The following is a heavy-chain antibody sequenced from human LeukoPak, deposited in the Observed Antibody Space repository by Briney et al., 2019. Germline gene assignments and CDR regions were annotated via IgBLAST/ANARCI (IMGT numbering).Heavy chain of an antibody. D-gene: IGHD2-8*02. Sequence: SVKVSCKASGFTFTSSAVQWVRQARGQRLEWIGWIVVGSGNTNYAQKFQERVTITRDMSTSTAYMELSSLRSEDTAVYYCAALYCTEGGVCGPGGYEFDYWGQGTLVTVSS. CDR3: AALYCTEGGVCGPGGYEFDY. J-gene: IGHJ4*02. CDR1: GFTFTSSA. V-gene: IGHV1-58*01. CDR2: IVVGSGNT.